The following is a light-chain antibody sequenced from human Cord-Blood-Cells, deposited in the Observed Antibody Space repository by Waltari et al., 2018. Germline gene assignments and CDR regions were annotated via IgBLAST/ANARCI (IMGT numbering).Light chain of an antibody. V-gene: IGLV2-11*01. CDR3: CSYAGSYTWV. J-gene: IGLJ3*02. CDR1: SSDVGGYNY. Sequence: QSAPTQPSSVSGSPGQSVTISCTGTSSDVGGYNYVPWYQQHPGKAPKLMIYDVSKRPSGVPDRFSGSKSGNTASLTISGLQAEDEADYYCCSYAGSYTWVFGGGTKLTVL. CDR2: DVS.